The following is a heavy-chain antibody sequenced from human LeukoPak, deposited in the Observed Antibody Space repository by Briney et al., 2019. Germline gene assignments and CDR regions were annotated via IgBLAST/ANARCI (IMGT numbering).Heavy chain of an antibody. V-gene: IGHV3-66*01. Sequence: GGSLRLSCAASGFTFSNYGMHWVRQAPGKGLEWVSVIYSGGSTYYADSVKGRFTISRDNSKNTLYLQMNSLRAEDTAVYYCARDFMATITDYWGQGTLVTVSS. CDR1: GFTFSNYG. CDR3: ARDFMATITDY. D-gene: IGHD5-24*01. CDR2: IYSGGST. J-gene: IGHJ4*02.